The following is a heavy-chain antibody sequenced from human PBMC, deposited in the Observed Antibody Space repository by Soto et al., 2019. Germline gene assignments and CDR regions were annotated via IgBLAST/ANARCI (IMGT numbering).Heavy chain of an antibody. V-gene: IGHV4-31*03. J-gene: IGHJ6*02. CDR3: ARGKPFSGMDV. CDR1: GGSVSSVGYY. CDR2: IYSNGNT. Sequence: QVQLQESGPGLVRPSQTLSLTCIVSGGSVSSVGYYCSWVRQHPGTGLEWIGYIYSNGNTYYDPSLKSRVTISVDTSKNPFSLNLHSVTAADTAVYWCARGKPFSGMDVLGQGTTVTVSS.